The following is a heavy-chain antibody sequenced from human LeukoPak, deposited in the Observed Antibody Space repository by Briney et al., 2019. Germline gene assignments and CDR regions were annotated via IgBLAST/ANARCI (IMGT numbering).Heavy chain of an antibody. D-gene: IGHD1-26*01. CDR1: GGSISSSSYY. CDR3: ASLSGSYSRGYFDY. V-gene: IGHV4-39*01. CDR2: IYYSGST. J-gene: IGHJ4*02. Sequence: SETLSLTCTVSGGSISSSSYYWGWIRQPPGKRLEWIGSIYYSGSTYYNPSLKSRVTISVDTSKNQFSLKLNSVTAADTAVYYCASLSGSYSRGYFDYWGQGTLVPVSS.